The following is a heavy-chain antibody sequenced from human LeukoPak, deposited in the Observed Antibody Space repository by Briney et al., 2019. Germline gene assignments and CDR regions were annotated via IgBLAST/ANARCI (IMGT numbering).Heavy chain of an antibody. CDR3: AKGPRDFRKTSLPPPDY. Sequence: GASVKVSCKASGGTFSSYAISWVRQAPGQGLEWMGGIIPIFGTANYAQKFQGRVTITADKSTSTAYMELGSLRSEDTAVYYCAKGPRDFRKTSLPPPDYWGQGTLVTVSS. CDR1: GGTFSSYA. V-gene: IGHV1-69*06. J-gene: IGHJ4*02. CDR2: IIPIFGTA. D-gene: IGHD3-3*01.